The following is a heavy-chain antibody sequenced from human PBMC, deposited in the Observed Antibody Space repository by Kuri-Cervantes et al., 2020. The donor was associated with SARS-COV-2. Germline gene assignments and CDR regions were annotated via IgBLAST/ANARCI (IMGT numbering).Heavy chain of an antibody. Sequence: RGSLRLSCPASGFTFSSYWMHWVRQAPGKGLVWVSRINSDGSSTSYADSVKGRFTISRDNAKNTLYLQMNSLRSEDTAVYYCARGSNYYFWSGYSTFDYWGQGTLVTVSS. CDR3: ARGSNYYFWSGYSTFDY. J-gene: IGHJ4*02. D-gene: IGHD3-3*01. V-gene: IGHV3-74*01. CDR2: INSDGSST. CDR1: GFTFSSYW.